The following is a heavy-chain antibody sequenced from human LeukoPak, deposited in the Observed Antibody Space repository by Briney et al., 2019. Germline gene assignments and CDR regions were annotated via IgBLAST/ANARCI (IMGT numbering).Heavy chain of an antibody. V-gene: IGHV3-23*01. D-gene: IGHD2-2*01. J-gene: IGHJ5*02. CDR1: ALTFSRYA. CDR2: ICGTGGST. Sequence: PGRSLRLSCAPSALTFSRYAMSGVPDGPAGGVESVSAICGTGGSTYYADSVKGRFTITRHNSKNTLYLQMNSLRAEDTAVYYCAKALGYCSSTSCYNWFYPWGQGTLVTVSS. CDR3: AKALGYCSSTSCYNWFYP.